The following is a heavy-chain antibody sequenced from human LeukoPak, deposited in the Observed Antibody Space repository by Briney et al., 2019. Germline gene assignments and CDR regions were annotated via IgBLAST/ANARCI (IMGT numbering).Heavy chain of an antibody. V-gene: IGHV1-24*01. D-gene: IGHD2-2*01. J-gene: IGHJ6*02. CDR2: FDPEDGET. Sequence: ASVKVSCKVSGYTLTELSMHWVRQAPGKGRGWMGGFDPEDGETIYAQKFQGRVTMTEDTSTDTAYMELSSLRSEDTAVYYCATGEVPAAIWRYYYGMDVWGQGTTVTVSS. CDR1: GYTLTELS. CDR3: ATGEVPAAIWRYYYGMDV.